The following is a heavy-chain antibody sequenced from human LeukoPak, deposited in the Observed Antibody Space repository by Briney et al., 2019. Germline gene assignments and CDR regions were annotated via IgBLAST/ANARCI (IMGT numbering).Heavy chain of an antibody. CDR3: GRGAYGSGSYGDNWFDP. CDR2: IKEDGSVK. Sequence: PGGSLRLSCVASGFTFTKHWMSWVRQAPGKGLEWVANIKEDGSVKNYMDSVKGRFTISRDNAKNSVSLQMNSLRAEDTAVYYCGRGAYGSGSYGDNWFDPWGQGTLVTVSS. J-gene: IGHJ5*02. V-gene: IGHV3-7*01. CDR1: GFTFTKHW. D-gene: IGHD3-10*01.